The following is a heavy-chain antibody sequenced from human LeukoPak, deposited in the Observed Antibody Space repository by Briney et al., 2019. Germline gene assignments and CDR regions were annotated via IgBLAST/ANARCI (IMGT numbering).Heavy chain of an antibody. V-gene: IGHV3-33*01. CDR3: VREIGGAGSYPDF. Sequence: GGSVRLSCAASGFSFNIYAMHWVRQAPGQGREWVALICHDGSHKLYSNSVRGRFTISRDISKNTVYLQMNNLRPEDTAVYNCVREIGGAGSYPDFWGQGTLVTVSS. J-gene: IGHJ4*02. CDR1: GFSFNIYA. D-gene: IGHD3-10*01. CDR2: ICHDGSHK.